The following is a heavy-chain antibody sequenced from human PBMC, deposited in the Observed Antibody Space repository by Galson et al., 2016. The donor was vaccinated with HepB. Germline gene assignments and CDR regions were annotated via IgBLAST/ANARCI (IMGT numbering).Heavy chain of an antibody. J-gene: IGHJ4*02. CDR2: IFHDGAT. CDR1: GGSISSINW. D-gene: IGHD6-6*01. CDR3: ARFPIGARAGRPSGN. Sequence: CTVSGGSISSINWWAWVRQPPGKGLEWIGHIFHDGATNYHPSLKSRVTMSVDESKTQFSLTLNSVTAADTAVYYCARFPIGARAGRPSGNWGQGTLIAVSS. V-gene: IGHV4-4*02.